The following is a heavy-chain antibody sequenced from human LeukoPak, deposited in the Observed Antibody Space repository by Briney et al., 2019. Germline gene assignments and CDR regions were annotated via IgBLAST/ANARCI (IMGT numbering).Heavy chain of an antibody. CDR1: GGSISSGSYY. V-gene: IGHV4-61*02. D-gene: IGHD3-3*01. CDR2: IYTSGST. Sequence: SETLSLTGTVSGGSISSGSYYGSWIRQPAGKGLEWIGRIYTSGSTNYNPSLKSRVTISVDTSKNQFSLKLSSVTAADTAVYYCARGITIFGVVINWFYPWGQGTLVTVSS. CDR3: ARGITIFGVVINWFYP. J-gene: IGHJ5*02.